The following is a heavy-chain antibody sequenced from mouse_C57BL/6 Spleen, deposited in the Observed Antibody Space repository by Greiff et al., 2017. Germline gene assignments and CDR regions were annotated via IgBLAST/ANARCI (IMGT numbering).Heavy chain of an antibody. V-gene: IGHV1-5*01. CDR1: GYTFTSYW. CDR3: TLYYLGYAMDY. Sequence: EVQLQQPGAELVKPGASVKMSCKTSGYTFTSYWMHWVKQRPGQGLEWIGAIYPGNSDTSYNQKFKGKAKLTAVTSASTAYMELSSLTNEDSAVYYCTLYYLGYAMDYWGQGTSVTVSS. D-gene: IGHD1-1*01. CDR2: IYPGNSDT. J-gene: IGHJ4*01.